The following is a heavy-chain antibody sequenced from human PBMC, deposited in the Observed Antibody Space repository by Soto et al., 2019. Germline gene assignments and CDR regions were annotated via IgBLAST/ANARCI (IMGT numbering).Heavy chain of an antibody. CDR3: ARTTRCSGGSCYDVLGSFDI. CDR1: GFTFSSYS. Sequence: EVQLVESGGGLVKPGGSLRLSCAASGFTFSSYSMNWVRQAPGKGLEWVSSISSSSSYIYYADSVKGRFTISRDNAKNSLYLQMNSLRGADTAVYYCARTTRCSGGSCYDVLGSFDIWGQGKMVTVAS. J-gene: IGHJ3*02. CDR2: ISSSSSYI. D-gene: IGHD2-15*01. V-gene: IGHV3-21*01.